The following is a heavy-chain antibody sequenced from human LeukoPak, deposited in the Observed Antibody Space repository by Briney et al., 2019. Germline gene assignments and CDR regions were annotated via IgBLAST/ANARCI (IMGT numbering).Heavy chain of an antibody. CDR1: GYNFKTYA. V-gene: IGHV1-18*01. CDR3: ARFWVFGADTSPPYHQGMDL. Sequence: ASVKVSCQTSGYNFKTYAVSWVRQVPGQGLEWMGWISGYNGDTAFAQKFQGRVTMTKDTSTTTAYMELRSLTSDDTAVYYCARFWVFGADTSPPYHQGMDLWGRGTTVTVSS. CDR2: ISGYNGDT. J-gene: IGHJ6*02. D-gene: IGHD3-3*01.